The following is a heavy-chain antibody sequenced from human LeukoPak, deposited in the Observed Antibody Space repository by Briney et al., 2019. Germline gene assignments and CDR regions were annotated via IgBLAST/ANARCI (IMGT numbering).Heavy chain of an antibody. CDR3: ARDCSSTSCRGGFDP. CDR1: GFTFSSYA. J-gene: IGHJ5*02. D-gene: IGHD2-2*01. Sequence: GGSLRLSCAASGFTFSSYAMSWVRQAPGKGLEWVSIIYSGGSTYYVDSVKGRFTISRDNSKNTLYLQMNSLRAEDTAVYYCARDCSSTSCRGGFDPWGQGTLVTVSS. CDR2: IYSGGST. V-gene: IGHV3-66*02.